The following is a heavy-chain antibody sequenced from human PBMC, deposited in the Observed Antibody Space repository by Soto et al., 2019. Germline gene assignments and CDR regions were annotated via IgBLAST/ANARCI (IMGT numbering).Heavy chain of an antibody. J-gene: IGHJ4*02. D-gene: IGHD4-17*01. CDR3: AKDHDLDSYGPFDY. Sequence: EVQLVESGGVSVQPSRSLRLSCAASGFSFDDYGMHWVRQGPGKGLEWVSGISWNRGDIYYADSVTGRFTISRDNAKRSLDLPMNSLRTEDTALYYCAKDHDLDSYGPFDYWGQGILVTVSS. V-gene: IGHV3-9*01. CDR1: GFSFDDYG. CDR2: ISWNRGDI.